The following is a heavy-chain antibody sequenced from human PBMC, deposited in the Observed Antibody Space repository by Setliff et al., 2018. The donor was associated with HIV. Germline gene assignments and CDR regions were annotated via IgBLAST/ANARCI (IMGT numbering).Heavy chain of an antibody. Sequence: ASVKVSCKASGYTFSDYYFHWVRQAPGQGLEWMGRINPHSGGTNYAQKFQGRVTMTRDTSISTYYMELSSLTSDDTAVYYCARQATKSFFDYWGQGALVTV. D-gene: IGHD1-26*01. J-gene: IGHJ4*02. V-gene: IGHV1-2*06. CDR3: ARQATKSFFDY. CDR2: INPHSGGT. CDR1: GYTFSDYY.